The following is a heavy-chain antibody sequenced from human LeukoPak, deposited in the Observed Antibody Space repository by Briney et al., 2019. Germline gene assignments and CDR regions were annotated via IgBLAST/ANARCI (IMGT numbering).Heavy chain of an antibody. V-gene: IGHV4-59*01. Sequence: ETLSLTCTVSGGSISSYYWSWIRQPPGKGLEWIGYIYYSGSTNYNPSLKSRVTISVDTSKNQFSLKLSSVTAADTAVYYCAGSVYYGSGSFPFDYWGQGTLVTVSS. CDR2: IYYSGST. J-gene: IGHJ4*02. CDR1: GGSISSYY. CDR3: AGSVYYGSGSFPFDY. D-gene: IGHD3-10*01.